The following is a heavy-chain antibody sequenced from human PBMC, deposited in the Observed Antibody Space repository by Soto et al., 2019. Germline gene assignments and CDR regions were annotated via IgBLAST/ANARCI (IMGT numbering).Heavy chain of an antibody. CDR2: ISSSSSTI. Sequence: XXSLRLSYAASGFTFSSYSMHWVRQAPGKGLEWVSYISSSSSTIYYADSVKGRFTISRDNAKNSLYLQMTSLRAEDTAVYYCARLYGDYVGYWGQGTLVTVSS. V-gene: IGHV3-48*01. CDR1: GFTFSSYS. CDR3: ARLYGDYVGY. J-gene: IGHJ4*02. D-gene: IGHD4-17*01.